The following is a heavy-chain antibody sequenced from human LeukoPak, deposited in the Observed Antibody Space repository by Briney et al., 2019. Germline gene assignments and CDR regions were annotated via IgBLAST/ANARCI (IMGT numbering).Heavy chain of an antibody. D-gene: IGHD3-22*01. J-gene: IGHJ4*02. CDR1: GFTFSSYS. CDR2: IKQDGSEK. Sequence: AGGSLRLSCAASGFTFSSYSMHWVRQAPGKGLEWVANIKQDGSEKYLVDSVKGRFTISRDNAKNSLYLQMESLRAEDTAVYYCARGEYYYDGGYWGQGTLVTVSS. V-gene: IGHV3-7*04. CDR3: ARGEYYYDGGY.